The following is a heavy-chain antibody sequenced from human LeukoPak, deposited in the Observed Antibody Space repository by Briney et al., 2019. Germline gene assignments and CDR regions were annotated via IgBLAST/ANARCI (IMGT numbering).Heavy chain of an antibody. CDR3: ARVYGGNVNYYYGMDV. Sequence: PGGSLRLSCAASGFTFSSYSMNWVRQAPGKGLEWVSYISSSSSTIYYADSVKGRFTISRDNAKNSLYLQMNSLRAEDTAVYYCARVYGGNVNYYYGMDVWGQGTMVTVSS. CDR1: GFTFSSYS. J-gene: IGHJ6*02. V-gene: IGHV3-48*04. D-gene: IGHD4-23*01. CDR2: ISSSSSTI.